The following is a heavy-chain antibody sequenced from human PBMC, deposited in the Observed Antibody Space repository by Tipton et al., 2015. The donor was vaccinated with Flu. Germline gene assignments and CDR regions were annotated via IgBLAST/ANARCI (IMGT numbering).Heavy chain of an antibody. CDR3: ARGSYSFDSSGYYVHFDL. Sequence: LRLSCSVSGGSISSGGAYWSWFRQLPGKGLEWIGCIYYSGSTYYNSSLRSRLTISVDTSRNLFSLNLNSVTAADTAVYYCARGSYSFDSSGYYVHFDLWGRGALVTVSS. D-gene: IGHD3-22*01. J-gene: IGHJ2*01. CDR2: IYYSGST. CDR1: GGSISSGGAY. V-gene: IGHV4-31*03.